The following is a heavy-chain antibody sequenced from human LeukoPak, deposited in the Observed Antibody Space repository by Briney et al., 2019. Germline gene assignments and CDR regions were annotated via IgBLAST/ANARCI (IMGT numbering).Heavy chain of an antibody. D-gene: IGHD6-6*01. CDR2: IYTSGST. CDR3: ARAWGSSRDNWFDP. Sequence: SETLSLTCTVSGGSISSGGYYWSWIRQPAGKGLEWIGRIYTSGSTNYNPSLKSRVTMSVDTSKNQFSLKLSSVTAADTAVYYCARAWGSSRDNWFDPWGQGTLVTVSS. CDR1: GGSISSGGYY. V-gene: IGHV4-61*02. J-gene: IGHJ5*02.